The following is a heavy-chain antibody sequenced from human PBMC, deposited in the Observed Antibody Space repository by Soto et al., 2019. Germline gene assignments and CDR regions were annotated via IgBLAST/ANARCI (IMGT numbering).Heavy chain of an antibody. D-gene: IGHD4-17*01. V-gene: IGHV1-2*02. CDR3: ARRPTVTSRDYYYGMDV. Sequence: ASVKGSCKASGYTFTGYYMHWVRQAPGQGLEWMGWINPNSGGTNYAQKFQGRVTMTRDTSISTAYMELSRLRSDDTAVYYCARRPTVTSRDYYYGMDVWGQGTTVTVSS. CDR1: GYTFTGYY. J-gene: IGHJ6*02. CDR2: INPNSGGT.